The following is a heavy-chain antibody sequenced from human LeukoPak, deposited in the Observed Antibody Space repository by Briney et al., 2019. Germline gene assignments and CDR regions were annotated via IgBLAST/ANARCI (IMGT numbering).Heavy chain of an antibody. J-gene: IGHJ4*02. CDR3: ARGPYSGSYYPLYYFDY. V-gene: IGHV4-59*01. Sequence: SETLSLTCTVSGGSISSYYWSWIRQPPGKGLEWIGYIYDSGSTNYNPSLKSRVTISVDTSKNQFSLKLSSVTAADTAVYYCARGPYSGSYYPLYYFDYWGQGTLVTVSS. D-gene: IGHD1-26*01. CDR1: GGSISSYY. CDR2: IYDSGST.